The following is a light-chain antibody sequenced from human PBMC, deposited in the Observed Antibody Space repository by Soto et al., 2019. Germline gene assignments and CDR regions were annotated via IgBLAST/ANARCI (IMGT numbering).Light chain of an antibody. J-gene: IGLJ2*01. CDR3: QSYDGGNQVV. CDR1: GGSIASNY. V-gene: IGLV6-57*04. Sequence: NFMLTQPHSVSESPGETVTISCTRTGGSIASNYVQWYQQRPGSAPTTVIYVFDQRPSGVPDRFSGSIDRSSNSAALTISGLKPEDEADYYCQSYDGGNQVVLGGGTKLTVL. CDR2: VFD.